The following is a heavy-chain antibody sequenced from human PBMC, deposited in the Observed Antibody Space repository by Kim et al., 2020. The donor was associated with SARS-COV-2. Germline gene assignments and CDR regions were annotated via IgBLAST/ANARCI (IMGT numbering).Heavy chain of an antibody. V-gene: IGHV3-9*01. CDR2: I. CDR3: AKDGDYYGMDV. Sequence: IGYADSVKGRFTISRDNAKNSLYLQMNSLRAEDTALYYCAKDGDYYGMDVWGQGATVTVSS. J-gene: IGHJ6*02.